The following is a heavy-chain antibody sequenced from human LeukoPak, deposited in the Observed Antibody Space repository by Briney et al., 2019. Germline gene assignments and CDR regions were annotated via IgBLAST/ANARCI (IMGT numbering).Heavy chain of an antibody. CDR1: GFTFSSYA. D-gene: IGHD3-22*01. V-gene: IGHV3-23*01. CDR3: AREGYDSSGYPNFFFDY. J-gene: IGHJ4*02. CDR2: VGGSASDT. Sequence: GGSLRLSCAASGFTFSSYAMSWVRQAPGKGLEWVSTVGGSASDTFYADSVKGRFTISRDNSKNTLYLQMNSLRAEDTAVYYCAREGYDSSGYPNFFFDYWGQGTLVTVSS.